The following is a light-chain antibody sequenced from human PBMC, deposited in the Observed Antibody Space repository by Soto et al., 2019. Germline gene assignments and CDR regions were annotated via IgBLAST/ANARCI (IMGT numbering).Light chain of an antibody. CDR3: QEYNNWPGWA. Sequence: EIVMTQSPATLSVSPGERVTLSCRASQSISSNLAWYQQKPGQAPRLLIYGASTRATGIPARFSGSGSGTEFSLSISSLQAEDFAVYYCQEYNNWPGWACGQGTKVEIK. J-gene: IGKJ1*01. V-gene: IGKV3-15*01. CDR1: QSISSN. CDR2: GAS.